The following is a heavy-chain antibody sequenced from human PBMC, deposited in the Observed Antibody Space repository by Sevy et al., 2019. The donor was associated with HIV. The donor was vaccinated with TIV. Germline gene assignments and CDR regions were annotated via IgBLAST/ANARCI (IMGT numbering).Heavy chain of an antibody. J-gene: IGHJ4*02. D-gene: IGHD2-2*03. CDR3: AKENRDGFQ. Sequence: GGSLRLSCAGSGFTFSTYAMTWVRQAPGKGREWVSSIGGSGGSTYYADSVKGRFTISRDNSNNMIDLEMNSLRAEDTAVYYCAKENRDGFQWGQGTLVTVSS. V-gene: IGHV3-23*01. CDR1: GFTFSTYA. CDR2: IGGSGGST.